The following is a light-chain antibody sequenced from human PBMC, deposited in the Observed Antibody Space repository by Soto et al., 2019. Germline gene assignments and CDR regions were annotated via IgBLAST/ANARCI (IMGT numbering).Light chain of an antibody. CDR3: NSYTNYNTLPV. V-gene: IGLV2-14*03. Sequence: QSALTQPASVSGSPGQSITISCTGASGDFVSWYQQHPGKAPQLLIYGVTNQPSGVSNRFSGSKSGNTASLTISGLQPDDEADYYCNSYTNYNTLPVFGPGTKVTVL. J-gene: IGLJ1*01. CDR2: GVT. CDR1: SGDF.